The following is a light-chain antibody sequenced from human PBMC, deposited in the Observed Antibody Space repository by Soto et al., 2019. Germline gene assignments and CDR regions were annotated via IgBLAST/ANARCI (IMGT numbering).Light chain of an antibody. CDR3: SSYAGSNNLV. J-gene: IGLJ3*02. CDR2: EVN. CDR1: SSDIGGYDY. Sequence: QSALTQPPSASGSPGQSVTISCTGTSSDIGGYDYVSWYQQHPGKAPKLIIYEVNKRPSGVPDRFSGSKSGNTASLTGSGLQAEDEADYYCSSYAGSNNLVFAGGTKLTVL. V-gene: IGLV2-8*01.